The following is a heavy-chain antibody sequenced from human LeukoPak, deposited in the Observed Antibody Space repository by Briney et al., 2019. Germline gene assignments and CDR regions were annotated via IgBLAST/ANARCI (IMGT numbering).Heavy chain of an antibody. CDR3: AKDFRYCSSTSCYSDP. CDR1: GFTFSSYA. J-gene: IGHJ5*02. D-gene: IGHD2-2*01. Sequence: GGSLRLSCAASGFTFSSYAMSWVRQAPGKGLEWVSAISGSGGSTDYADSVKGRFTISRDNSKNTLYRQMNSLRAEDTAVYYCAKDFRYCSSTSCYSDPWGQGTLVTVSS. V-gene: IGHV3-23*01. CDR2: ISGSGGST.